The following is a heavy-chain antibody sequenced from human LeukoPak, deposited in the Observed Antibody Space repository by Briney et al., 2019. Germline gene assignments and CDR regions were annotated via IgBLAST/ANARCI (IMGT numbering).Heavy chain of an antibody. J-gene: IGHJ3*02. CDR2: ISYDGSNK. CDR1: GFTSSSYA. D-gene: IGHD6-13*01. CDR3: ARGEWAAAGPKHRGAFDI. Sequence: GGSLRLSCAASGFTSSSYAMHWVRQAPGKGLEWVAVISYDGSNKYYADSVKGRFTISRDNSKNTLYLQMNSLRAEDTAVYYCARGEWAAAGPKHRGAFDIWGQGTMVTVSS. V-gene: IGHV3-30*04.